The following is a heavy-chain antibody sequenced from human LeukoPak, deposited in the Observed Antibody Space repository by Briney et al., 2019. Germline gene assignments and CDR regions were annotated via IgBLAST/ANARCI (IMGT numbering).Heavy chain of an antibody. Sequence: GGSLRLSCAVSGFTFSDYSMNWVRQAPGKGLEWVSSISSRSVYIYYADSVRGRFTISRDNAKDSLYLRMDSLRAEDTAVYYCARDRSGSYPYYFDYWGQGGLVTVSS. CDR3: ARDRSGSYPYYFDY. CDR1: GFTFSDYS. J-gene: IGHJ4*02. V-gene: IGHV3-21*01. CDR2: ISSRSVYI. D-gene: IGHD3-16*01.